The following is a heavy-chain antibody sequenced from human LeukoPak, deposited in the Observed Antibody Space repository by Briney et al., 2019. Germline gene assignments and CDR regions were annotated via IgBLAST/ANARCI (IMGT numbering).Heavy chain of an antibody. D-gene: IGHD2-2*01. CDR3: ARIPYCSSTNCYPSDY. J-gene: IGHJ4*02. CDR1: GFTFSSYA. CDR2: ISYDGSNK. Sequence: SGGSLRLSCAASGFTFSSYAMHWVRQAPGKGLEWVAVISYDGSNKYYADSVKGRFTISRDNSKNTLYLQMNSLRAEDTAVYYCARIPYCSSTNCYPSDYWGQGTLVTVSS. V-gene: IGHV3-30-3*01.